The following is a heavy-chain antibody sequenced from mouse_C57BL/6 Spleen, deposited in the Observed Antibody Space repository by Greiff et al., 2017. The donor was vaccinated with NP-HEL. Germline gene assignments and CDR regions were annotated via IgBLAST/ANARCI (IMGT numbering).Heavy chain of an antibody. J-gene: IGHJ1*03. CDR2: IRNKANGYTT. Sequence: EVKVVESGGGLVQPGGSLSLSCAASGFTFTDYYMSWVRQPPGKALEWLGFIRNKANGYTTEYSASVKGRFTISRDNSQSILYLQMNALRAEDSATYYCARPEPWYFDVWGTGTTVTVSS. V-gene: IGHV7-3*01. CDR1: GFTFTDYY. CDR3: ARPEPWYFDV.